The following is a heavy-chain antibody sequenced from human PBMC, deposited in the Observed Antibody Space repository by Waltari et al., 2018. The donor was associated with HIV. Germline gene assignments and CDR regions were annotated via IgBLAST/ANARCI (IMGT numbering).Heavy chain of an antibody. CDR2: IRRATNEK. J-gene: IGHJ5*02. Sequence: LVESGGGVVKTGESLRLTCEAAGFACSHCSFNWVRQSPQRGLEWVASIRRATNEKFYLDSVRGRFVISRDDSESSVHLQMDSVKKEDTGKYFCVRDDPGYGPIDHWGRGTLVTV. V-gene: IGHV3-21*04. CDR1: GFACSHCS. CDR3: VRDDPGYGPIDH. D-gene: IGHD5-18*01.